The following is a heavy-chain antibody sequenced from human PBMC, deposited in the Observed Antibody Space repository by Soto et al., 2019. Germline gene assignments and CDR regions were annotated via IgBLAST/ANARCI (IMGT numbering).Heavy chain of an antibody. CDR1: GLTFSSYS. V-gene: IGHV3-48*01. Sequence: GGSLRLSCAASGLTFSSYSMNWVRQAPGKGLEWVSYISSSSSTIYYADSVKGRFTISRDNAKNSLYLQMNSLRAEDTAVYYCGKGRSYYYYYGVDFWGQGTTVTVSS. CDR3: GKGRSYYYYYGVDF. CDR2: ISSSSSTI. J-gene: IGHJ6*02. D-gene: IGHD1-26*01.